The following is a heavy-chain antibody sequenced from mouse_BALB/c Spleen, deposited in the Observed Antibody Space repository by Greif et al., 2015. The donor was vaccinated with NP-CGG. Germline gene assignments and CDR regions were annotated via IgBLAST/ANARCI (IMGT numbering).Heavy chain of an antibody. V-gene: IGHV2-9*02. Sequence: VKLMESGPGLVAPSQSLSITCTVSGFSLTSYGVHWVRQPPGKGLEWLGVIWAGGSTNYNSALMSRLSISKDNSKSQVFLKMNSLQTDDTAMYYCARDRGDGYYGAYWGQGTLVTVSA. CDR1: GFSLTSYG. D-gene: IGHD2-3*01. CDR2: IWAGGST. J-gene: IGHJ3*01. CDR3: ARDRGDGYYGAY.